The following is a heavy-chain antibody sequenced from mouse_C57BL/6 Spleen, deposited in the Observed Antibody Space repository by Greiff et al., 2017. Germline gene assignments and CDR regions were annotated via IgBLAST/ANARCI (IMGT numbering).Heavy chain of an antibody. CDR1: GYTFTDYY. CDR3: AHYYGSSYLFAY. Sequence: EVKLVESGPVLVKPGASVKMSCKASGYTFTDYYMNWVKQSHGKSLEWIGVINPYNGGTSYNQKFKGKATLTVEKSSSTAYMELNSLTSEDSAVYYCAHYYGSSYLFAYWGQGTLVTVSA. V-gene: IGHV1-19*01. CDR2: INPYNGGT. J-gene: IGHJ3*01. D-gene: IGHD1-1*01.